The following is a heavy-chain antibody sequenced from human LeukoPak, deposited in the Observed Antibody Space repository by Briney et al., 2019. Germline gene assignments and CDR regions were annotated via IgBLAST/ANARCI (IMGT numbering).Heavy chain of an antibody. J-gene: IGHJ4*02. CDR2: ISRGGSTI. CDR1: GFTFSDYY. D-gene: IGHD3-10*01. CDR3: ARDLVTMVRGVTPKGFDY. V-gene: IGHV3-11*04. Sequence: GGSLRLSCAASGFTFSDYYMSWIRQAPGKGLEWVSYISRGGSTIYYADSVKGRFTISRDNAKNSLYLQMNSLRAEDTAVYYCARDLVTMVRGVTPKGFDYWGQGTLVTVSS.